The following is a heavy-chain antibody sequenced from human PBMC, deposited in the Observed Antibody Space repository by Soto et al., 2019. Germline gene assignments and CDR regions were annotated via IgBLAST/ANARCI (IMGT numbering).Heavy chain of an antibody. Sequence: QVQLQQWGAGLLKPSETLSLTCAVYGGSFNGYYWSWIRQPQGKGLEWIGEINHSGSTNYNPSLKSRVTISVDTSKNQFSLKLSSVTAADTAVYYCARGIWLRSSFDSWGQGTLVTVSS. CDR1: GGSFNGYY. V-gene: IGHV4-34*01. CDR3: ARGIWLRSSFDS. D-gene: IGHD5-12*01. CDR2: INHSGST. J-gene: IGHJ4*02.